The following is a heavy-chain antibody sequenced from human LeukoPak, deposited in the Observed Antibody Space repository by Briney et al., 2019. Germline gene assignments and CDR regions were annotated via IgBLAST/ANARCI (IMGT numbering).Heavy chain of an antibody. J-gene: IGHJ4*02. CDR3: ARDSSSGFDY. Sequence: GGSLRLSCAASGFTFSSYSMNWVRQAPGKGLEWVSSISSSSYIYYADPVKGRFTISRDNAKNSLYLQMNSLRAEDTAVYYCARDSSSGFDYWGQGTLVTVSS. CDR1: GFTFSSYS. V-gene: IGHV3-21*01. CDR2: ISSSSYI. D-gene: IGHD6-6*01.